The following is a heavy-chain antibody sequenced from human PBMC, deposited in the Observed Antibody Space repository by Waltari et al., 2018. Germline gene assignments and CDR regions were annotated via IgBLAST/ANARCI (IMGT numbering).Heavy chain of an antibody. CDR2: INPNSGGT. J-gene: IGHJ3*02. Sequence: QVQLVQSGAEVKKPGASVKVSCKASGYTFTGYYMHWVRQAPGQGLEWMGRINPNSGGTNYAQKFQGRVTMTRDTSISTAYMELSRLRSDDTAVYYCARGMVQGVIMGAFDIWGQGTMVTVSS. D-gene: IGHD3-10*01. CDR3: ARGMVQGVIMGAFDI. V-gene: IGHV1-2*06. CDR1: GYTFTGYY.